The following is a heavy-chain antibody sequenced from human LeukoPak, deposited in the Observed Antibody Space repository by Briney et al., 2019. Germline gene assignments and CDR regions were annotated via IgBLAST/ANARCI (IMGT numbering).Heavy chain of an antibody. CDR3: AKSSQRHAWFQFDY. J-gene: IGHJ4*02. D-gene: IGHD2-2*01. V-gene: IGHV3-23*01. Sequence: GGSLRLSCAASGFTFSNYAMNWVRQAPGKGLEWVSTISDTGGSTYYADSVKGRFTISRDNSKNTLYLQMNSLRAEDTAVYYCAKSSQRHAWFQFDYWGQGALVTVSA. CDR1: GFTFSNYA. CDR2: ISDTGGST.